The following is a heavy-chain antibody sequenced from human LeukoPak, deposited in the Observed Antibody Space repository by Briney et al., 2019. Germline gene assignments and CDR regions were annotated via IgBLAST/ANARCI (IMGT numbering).Heavy chain of an antibody. CDR2: ISADSATT. D-gene: IGHD3-10*01. J-gene: IGHJ4*02. CDR3: ARKSASGNYPLDY. CDR1: GFTFSSYD. Sequence: PGGSLRLSCAASGFTFSSYDMSWVRQAPGKGLEWVSVISADSATTFYADSVKGRFTISRDNAKNTVFLQMSSLRAEDTALYYCARKSASGNYPLDYWGQGTLVTVSS. V-gene: IGHV3-23*01.